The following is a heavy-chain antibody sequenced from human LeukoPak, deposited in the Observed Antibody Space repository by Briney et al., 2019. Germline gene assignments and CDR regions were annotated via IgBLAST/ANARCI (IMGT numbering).Heavy chain of an antibody. CDR1: GGSISSSSYY. J-gene: IGHJ5*02. V-gene: IGHV4-39*07. Sequence: TPSETLSLTCTVSGGSISSSSYYWGWIRQPPGKGLEWIGSIYHSGSTYYNPSLKSRVTISVDTSKNQFSLKLSSVTAADTAVYYCARDPGEQTDPWGQGTLVTVSS. CDR3: ARDPGEQTDP. CDR2: IYHSGST. D-gene: IGHD1/OR15-1a*01.